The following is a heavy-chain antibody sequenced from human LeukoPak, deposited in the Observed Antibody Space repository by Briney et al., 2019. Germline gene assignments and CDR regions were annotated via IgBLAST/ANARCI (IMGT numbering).Heavy chain of an antibody. V-gene: IGHV3-21*01. CDR1: GFTFSSYG. CDR3: ARDLEYYDSSCFDF. CDR2: ISSSGSYI. J-gene: IGHJ4*02. D-gene: IGHD3-22*01. Sequence: PGGSLRLSCAASGFTFSSYGMNWVRQAPGKGLEWVSGISSSGSYIYYTDSVKGRFTISRDNAKNSLSLQMNSLRVEDTAVYYCARDLEYYDSSCFDFWGQGTLVTVSS.